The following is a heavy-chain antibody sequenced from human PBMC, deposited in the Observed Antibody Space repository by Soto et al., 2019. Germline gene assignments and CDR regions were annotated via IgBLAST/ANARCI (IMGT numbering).Heavy chain of an antibody. CDR2: IWYDGSNK. Sequence: QVQLVESGGGVVQPGRSLRLSCAASGFTFSSYGMHWVRQAPGKGLEWVAVIWYDGSNKYYADSVKGRFTISRDTSKNTLDLQMNSMRAEDTAVYYCARDSSSYHPRGRDVWGQGTTVTVSS. CDR3: ARDSSSYHPRGRDV. J-gene: IGHJ6*02. D-gene: IGHD6-13*01. V-gene: IGHV3-33*01. CDR1: GFTFSSYG.